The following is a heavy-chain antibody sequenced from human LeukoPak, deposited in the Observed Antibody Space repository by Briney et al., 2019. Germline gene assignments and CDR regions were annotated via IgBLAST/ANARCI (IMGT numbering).Heavy chain of an antibody. J-gene: IGHJ4*02. D-gene: IGHD3-22*01. Sequence: GRSLRLSCAASGFTFDDYAMHWVRQAPGKGLEWVSGISWNSGSIGYADSVEGRFTISRDNAKNSLYLQMNSLRAEDTALYYCAKGGEYYYDSSFDYWGQGTLVTVSS. CDR3: AKGGEYYYDSSFDY. V-gene: IGHV3-9*01. CDR2: ISWNSGSI. CDR1: GFTFDDYA.